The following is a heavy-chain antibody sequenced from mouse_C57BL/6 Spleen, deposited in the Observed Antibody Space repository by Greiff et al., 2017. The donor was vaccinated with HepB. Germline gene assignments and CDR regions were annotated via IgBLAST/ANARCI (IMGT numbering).Heavy chain of an antibody. J-gene: IGHJ4*01. Sequence: VQLQQSGAELVRPGTSVKVSCKASGYAFTNYLIEWVKQRPGQGLEWIGVINPGSGGTNYNEKFKGKATLTADKSSSTAYMQLSSLTSEDSAVYFCARNYGNHYAMDYWGQGTSVTVSS. V-gene: IGHV1-54*01. CDR3: ARNYGNHYAMDY. CDR2: INPGSGGT. D-gene: IGHD2-1*01. CDR1: GYAFTNYL.